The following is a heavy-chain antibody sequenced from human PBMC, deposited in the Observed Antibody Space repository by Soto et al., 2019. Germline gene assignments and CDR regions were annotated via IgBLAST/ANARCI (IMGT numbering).Heavy chain of an antibody. CDR3: ARPSIESPGTY. J-gene: IGHJ4*02. CDR2: IGGSGDIT. CDR1: GFIFSDYA. D-gene: IGHD1-1*01. V-gene: IGHV3-23*01. Sequence: VGSLRLSCAASGFIFSDYAMSWVRQAPGKGLEWVSAIGGSGDITSYADSMKGRFTISRDNSKNTLYLQMNSLRAEDTALYYCARPSIESPGTYWGQGTLVTVSS.